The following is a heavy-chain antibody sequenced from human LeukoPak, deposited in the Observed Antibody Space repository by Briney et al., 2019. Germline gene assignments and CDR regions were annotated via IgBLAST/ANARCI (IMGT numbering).Heavy chain of an antibody. J-gene: IGHJ4*02. CDR3: ARHKAGDYWAY. D-gene: IGHD4-17*01. Sequence: GESLKISCKGSGYSFTSYWIGWVHQMPGKGLEWMGIIYPGDSDSRYRPSFEGQATISVDKSINTAYLQWSSLKASDTGMYYCARHKAGDYWAYWGQGTLVTVSS. CDR2: IYPGDSDS. CDR1: GYSFTSYW. V-gene: IGHV5-51*07.